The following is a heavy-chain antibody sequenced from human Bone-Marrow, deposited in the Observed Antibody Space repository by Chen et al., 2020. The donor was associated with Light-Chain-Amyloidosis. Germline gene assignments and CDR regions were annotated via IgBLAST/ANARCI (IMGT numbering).Heavy chain of an antibody. D-gene: IGHD1-1*01. J-gene: IGHJ4*02. V-gene: IGHV3-7*01. CDR1: GFIFSNYW. CDR3: ARGHDLDY. Sequence: EVQLVESEGGLVQPGGSLRLSCAASGFIFSNYWMSWVRQAPGEGLEWVANINEDGTETCYVASVRGRFTDSRDNVKNSLFVQMSGLSAGDAAVYFCARGHDLDYWGQGILVTVSS. CDR2: INEDGTET.